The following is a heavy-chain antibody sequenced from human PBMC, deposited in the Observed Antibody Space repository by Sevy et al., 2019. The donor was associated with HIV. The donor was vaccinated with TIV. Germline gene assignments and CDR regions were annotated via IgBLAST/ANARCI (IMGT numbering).Heavy chain of an antibody. CDR2: ISYDGSNK. D-gene: IGHD2-15*01. CDR1: GFTFSSYA. CDR3: ARDPAVAGDYYYGMDV. J-gene: IGHJ6*02. Sequence: GGSLRLSCAASGFTFSSYAMHWVRQAPGKGLEWVAVISYDGSNKYYADSVKGRFTISGDNSKNTLYLQMNSLRAEDTAVYYCARDPAVAGDYYYGMDVWGQGTTVTVSS. V-gene: IGHV3-30-3*01.